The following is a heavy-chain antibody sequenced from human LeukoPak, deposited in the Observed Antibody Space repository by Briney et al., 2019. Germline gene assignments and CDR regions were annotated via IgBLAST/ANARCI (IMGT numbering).Heavy chain of an antibody. Sequence: SETLSLTCTVSGGSISSYYWSWIRQPPGKGLEWIGYIYYSGSTNYNPSLKSRVTISVDTSKNQFSLKLSSVTAADTAVYYCARGPLLGYDSSASGFDIWGQGTMVTVSS. V-gene: IGHV4-59*01. CDR2: IYYSGST. J-gene: IGHJ3*02. D-gene: IGHD3-22*01. CDR3: ARGPLLGYDSSASGFDI. CDR1: GGSISSYY.